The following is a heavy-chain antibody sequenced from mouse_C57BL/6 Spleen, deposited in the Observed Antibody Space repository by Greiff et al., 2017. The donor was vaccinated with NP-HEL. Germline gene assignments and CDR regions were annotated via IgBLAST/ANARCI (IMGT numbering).Heavy chain of an antibody. CDR1: GYAFSSSW. CDR3: ARSLPYYGSSYDAMDY. J-gene: IGHJ4*01. V-gene: IGHV1-82*01. Sequence: QVQLQQSGPELVKPGASVKISCKASGYAFSSSWMNWVKQRPGKGLEWIGRIYPGDGDTNYNGKFKGKATLTADKSSSTAYMQLSSLTSEDSAVYFCARSLPYYGSSYDAMDYWGQGTSVTVSS. D-gene: IGHD1-1*01. CDR2: IYPGDGDT.